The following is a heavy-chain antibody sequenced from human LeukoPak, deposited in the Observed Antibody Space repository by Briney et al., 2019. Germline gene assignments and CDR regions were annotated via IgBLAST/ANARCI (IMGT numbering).Heavy chain of an antibody. CDR3: AREGIVVVTATEPFDY. Sequence: PGGSLRLSCAASGFTFSSYSMNWVRQAPGKGREWVSSISSSSSYIYYADSVKGRFTISRDNAKNSLYLQMNSLRAEDTAVYYCAREGIVVVTATEPFDYWGQGTLVTVSS. V-gene: IGHV3-21*01. D-gene: IGHD2-21*02. CDR2: ISSSSSYI. CDR1: GFTFSSYS. J-gene: IGHJ4*02.